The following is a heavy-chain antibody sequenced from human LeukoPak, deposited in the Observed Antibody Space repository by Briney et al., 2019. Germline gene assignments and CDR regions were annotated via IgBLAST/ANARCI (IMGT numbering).Heavy chain of an antibody. D-gene: IGHD7-27*01. CDR1: GYTFTSYY. Sequence: ASVKVSCKASGYTFTSYYMHWVRQAPGQGLEWMGIINPSGGSTSYAQKFQDRVTMTRNTSISTAYMELSSLRSDDTAVYYCARGPPNWGYDYWGPGTLVTVSS. V-gene: IGHV1-46*01. CDR2: INPSGGST. CDR3: ARGPPNWGYDY. J-gene: IGHJ4*02.